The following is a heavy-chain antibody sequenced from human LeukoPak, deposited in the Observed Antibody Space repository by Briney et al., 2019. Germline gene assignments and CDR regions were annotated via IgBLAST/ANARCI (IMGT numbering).Heavy chain of an antibody. CDR2: IYHSGST. J-gene: IGHJ4*02. D-gene: IGHD2-2*01. Sequence: PSETLSLTCAVSGYSISSGYYWGWIRQPPGKGLEWIGSIYHSGSTYYNPSLKSRVTISVDTSKNQFSLKLSSVTAADTAVYYCARHPIYQYCSSTSCQRAPFDYWGQGTLVTVSS. CDR3: ARHPIYQYCSSTSCQRAPFDY. CDR1: GYSISSGYY. V-gene: IGHV4-38-2*01.